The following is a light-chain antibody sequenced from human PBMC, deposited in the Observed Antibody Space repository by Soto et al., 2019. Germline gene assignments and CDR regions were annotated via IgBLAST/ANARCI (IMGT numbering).Light chain of an antibody. Sequence: SWFPQPPPFFSAPGQKXTPPCPGKSPNIGNNYVSWYQQLPGTAPKLLIYENNKRPSGIPDRFSGSKSGTSATMGITGLQTGDEADYYCGTWDSSLSAGGVFGTGTKVTV. CDR2: ENN. CDR1: SPNIGNNY. V-gene: IGLV1-51*02. CDR3: GTWDSSLSAGGV. J-gene: IGLJ1*01.